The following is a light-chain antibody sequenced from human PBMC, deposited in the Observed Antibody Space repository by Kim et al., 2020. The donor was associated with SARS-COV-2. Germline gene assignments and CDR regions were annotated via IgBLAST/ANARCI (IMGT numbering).Light chain of an antibody. J-gene: IGKJ4*01. V-gene: IGKV1-39*01. CDR3: QQSNSTPLT. CDR1: QSISTN. Sequence: ASVGDRGTITCRESQSISTNLNWYQQKSGKAPTLLINAASSLQGGVPSRFSGSGSGTDFTLTISSLQPEDSATYYCQQSNSTPLTFGGGTKVDIK. CDR2: AAS.